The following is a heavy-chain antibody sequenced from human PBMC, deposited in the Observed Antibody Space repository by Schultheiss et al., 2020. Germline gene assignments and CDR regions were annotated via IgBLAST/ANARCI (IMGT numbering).Heavy chain of an antibody. CDR1: GGSISSSNW. CDR2: IYYSGST. CDR3: ATIAAAGTLALDY. D-gene: IGHD6-13*01. J-gene: IGHJ4*02. Sequence: SQTLSLTCAVSGGSISSSNWWSWVRQPPGKGLEWIGSIYYSGSTYYNPSLKSRVTISVDTSKNQFSLKLSSVTAADTAVYYCATIAAAGTLALDYWGQGTLVTVSS. V-gene: IGHV4-39*01.